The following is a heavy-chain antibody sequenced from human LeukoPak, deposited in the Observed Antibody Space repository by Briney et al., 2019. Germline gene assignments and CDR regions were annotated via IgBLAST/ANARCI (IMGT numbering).Heavy chain of an antibody. CDR1: GYTFTDYY. V-gene: IGHV1-2*02. J-gene: IGHJ4*02. D-gene: IGHD1-26*01. CDR3: ARYKGGSNNLDY. CDR2: INCNNGGT. Sequence: ASVQVSCRASGYTFTDYYIFWVRQAPGQGLEWMGWINCNNGGTQNAEKFQGRVTMTRDTSITTAYMELSSLRSDDTAIYYCARYKGGSNNLDYWGQGTLVTVSS.